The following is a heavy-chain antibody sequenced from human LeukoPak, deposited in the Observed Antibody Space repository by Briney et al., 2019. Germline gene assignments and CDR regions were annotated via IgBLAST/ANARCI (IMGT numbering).Heavy chain of an antibody. D-gene: IGHD3-22*01. V-gene: IGHV3-53*01. J-gene: IGHJ4*02. CDR2: IYSGGST. CDR1: GLTVSSNY. Sequence: GGSLRLSCVASGLTVSSNYMSWFRQAPGKGLEWVSGIYSGGSTKYTDSMKGRFTISRDISENTVYLQMNSLRSEDSAVYYCARDLRVYYDGSGCFWGQGTLVTVSS. CDR3: ARDLRVYYDGSGCF.